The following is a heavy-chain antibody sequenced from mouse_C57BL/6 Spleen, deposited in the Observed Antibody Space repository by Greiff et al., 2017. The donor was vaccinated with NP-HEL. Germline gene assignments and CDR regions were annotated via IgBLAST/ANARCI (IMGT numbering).Heavy chain of an antibody. V-gene: IGHV1-55*01. D-gene: IGHD2-3*01. CDR2: IYPGSGST. CDR3: ARQNDGYYFLYWYFDV. Sequence: QVHVKQPGAELVKPGASVKMSCKASGYTFTSYWITWVKQRPGQGLEWIGDIYPGSGSTNYNEKFKSKATLTVDTSSSTAYMQLSSLTSEDSAVYYCARQNDGYYFLYWYFDVWGTGTTVTVSS. J-gene: IGHJ1*03. CDR1: GYTFTSYW.